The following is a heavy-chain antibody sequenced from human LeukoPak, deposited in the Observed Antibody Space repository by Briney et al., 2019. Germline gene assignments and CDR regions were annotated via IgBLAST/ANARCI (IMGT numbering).Heavy chain of an antibody. V-gene: IGHV1-8*03. D-gene: IGHD3-10*01. CDR3: TRDRRIRGVIVFDP. Sequence: ASVKVPCKATGYTFTTYDISWVRQTTGQGLEWMGWINPDSGMAESAPKFQGRVTITRNTSINTAYMEMTSLTLEDTAVYYCTRDRRIRGVIVFDPWGQGTQVIVSS. CDR2: INPDSGMA. J-gene: IGHJ5*02. CDR1: GYTFTTYD.